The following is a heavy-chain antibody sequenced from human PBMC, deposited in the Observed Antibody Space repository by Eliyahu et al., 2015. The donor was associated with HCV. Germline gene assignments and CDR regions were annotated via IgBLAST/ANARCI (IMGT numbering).Heavy chain of an antibody. J-gene: IGHJ5*02. D-gene: IGHD3-9*01. CDR3: ASGNYDILTGYIGGWFDP. CDR2: IYYSGST. Sequence: QLQLQESGPGLVKPSETLSLTCTVSXGSISSSSYYWGWIRQPPGKGLEWIGSIYYSGSTYYNPSLKSRVTISVDTSKNQFSLKLSSVTAADTAVYYCASGNYDILTGYIGGWFDPWGQGTLVTVSS. CDR1: XGSISSSSYY. V-gene: IGHV4-39*01.